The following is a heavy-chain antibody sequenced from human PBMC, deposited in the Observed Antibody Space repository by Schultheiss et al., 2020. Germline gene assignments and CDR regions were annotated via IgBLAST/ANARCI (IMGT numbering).Heavy chain of an antibody. D-gene: IGHD2-2*02. CDR2: ITGSGGTT. CDR1: GFTFSSYA. CDR3: AKGHRYCSSTGCYTYYYYGMDV. J-gene: IGHJ6*02. V-gene: IGHV3-23*01. Sequence: GGSLRLSCAASGFTFSSYAMSWARQAPGKGLEWVSAITGSGGTTYYADSVKGRFTISRDNSKNTLYVQMSGLRADDTAIYYCAKGHRYCSSTGCYTYYYYGMDVWGQGTTGTVSS.